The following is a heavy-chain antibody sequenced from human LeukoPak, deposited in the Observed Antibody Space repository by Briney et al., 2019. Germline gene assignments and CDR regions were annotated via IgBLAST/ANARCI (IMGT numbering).Heavy chain of an antibody. CDR2: VHYTGKT. V-gene: IGHV4-59*01. CDR3: VRGYYDRSDSSNPFGS. D-gene: IGHD3-22*01. Sequence: SETLSLTCTVSGDSISSSYWSWIRRPPGKRLEWVGYVHYTGKTNYNPSLNNRATISVDMSKNQFSLTLTSVTLADTAVYYCVRGYYDRSDSSNPFGSWGQGTLVTVSA. J-gene: IGHJ4*02. CDR1: GDSISSSY.